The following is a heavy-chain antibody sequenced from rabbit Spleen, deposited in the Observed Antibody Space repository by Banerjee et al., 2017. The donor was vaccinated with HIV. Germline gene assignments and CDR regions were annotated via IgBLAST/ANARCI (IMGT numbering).Heavy chain of an antibody. J-gene: IGHJ2*01. D-gene: IGHD1-1*01. Sequence: QEQLEESGGDLVKPGASLTLTCTASGVSFSISSYICWVRQAPGKGLEWIACIDAGSSTFTYFATWAKGRFTISKTSSTTVTLQMTRLTAADTATYFCARNYVNVFDPWGPGTLVTVS. CDR3: ARNYVNVFDP. CDR1: GVSFSISSY. V-gene: IGHV1S45*01. CDR2: IDAGSSTFT.